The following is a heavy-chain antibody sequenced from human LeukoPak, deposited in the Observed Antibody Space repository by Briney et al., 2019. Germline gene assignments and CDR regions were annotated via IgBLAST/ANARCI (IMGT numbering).Heavy chain of an antibody. D-gene: IGHD3-10*01. J-gene: IGHJ4*02. V-gene: IGHV4-34*01. CDR1: GGSFSGYY. Sequence: SETLSLTCAVYGGSFSGYYWSWIRQPPGKGLEWIGEINHSGSTNYNPSLKTRSPISVDTPTPQFSLKLHSVTAAAPSVYYSARGRADYYGSTRKRAAFDYWGQGTLVTVSS. CDR3: ARGRADYYGSTRKRAAFDY. CDR2: INHSGST.